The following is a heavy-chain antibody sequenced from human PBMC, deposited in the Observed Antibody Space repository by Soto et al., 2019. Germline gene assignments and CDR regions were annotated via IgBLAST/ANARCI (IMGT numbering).Heavy chain of an antibody. J-gene: IGHJ4*02. D-gene: IGHD2-8*01. CDR1: GFTLSTFN. CDR3: GLYDALFFDF. Sequence: GGSLRLSCAASGFTLSTFNMNWVRQAPGKGLEWVSSITNSAYTSYADSVKGRFTISRDNAKNSLYLQMNSLRAEDTAVYYCGLYDALFFDFWGQGALVTVSS. V-gene: IGHV3-21*01. CDR2: ITNSAYT.